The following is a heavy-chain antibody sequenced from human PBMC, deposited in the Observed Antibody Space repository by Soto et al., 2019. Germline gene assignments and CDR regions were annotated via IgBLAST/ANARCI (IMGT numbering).Heavy chain of an antibody. J-gene: IGHJ4*02. CDR3: ACTRIQLWLPVNDY. D-gene: IGHD5-18*01. Sequence: SETLSLTCAVYGGSFSGYYWSWIRQPPGKGLEWIGEINHSGSTNYNPSLKSRVTISVDTSKNQFSLKLSSVTAADTAVYYCACTRIQLWLPVNDYWGQGTLVTVSS. V-gene: IGHV4-34*01. CDR1: GGSFSGYY. CDR2: INHSGST.